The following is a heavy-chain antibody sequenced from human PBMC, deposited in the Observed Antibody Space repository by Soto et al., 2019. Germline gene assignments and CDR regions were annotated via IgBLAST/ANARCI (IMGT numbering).Heavy chain of an antibody. V-gene: IGHV1-69*01. Sequence: QVQLVQSGAEVKKPGSSVKVSCKASGGTFSSYAISWVRQAPGQGLEWMGGIIPIFGTANYAQKFQGRVTITADESTSTAYMELSSLRSEDTAVYYCTTPGYSSGWSAYYFDYWGQGTLVTVSS. J-gene: IGHJ4*02. CDR2: IIPIFGTA. CDR3: TTPGYSSGWSAYYFDY. D-gene: IGHD6-19*01. CDR1: GGTFSSYA.